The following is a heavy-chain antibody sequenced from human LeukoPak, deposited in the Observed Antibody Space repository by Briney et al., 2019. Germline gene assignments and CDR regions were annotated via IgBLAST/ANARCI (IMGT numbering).Heavy chain of an antibody. CDR1: GFTFSSHA. V-gene: IGHV3-23*01. J-gene: IGHJ4*02. CDR2: ISISGGST. Sequence: PGGSLRLSRAASGFTFSSHAMSWVRQAPGKGLEWVSSISISGGSTYYADSVKGRFTISRDNSKNTLYLQMTSLRPEDTGVYYCATEIRPNDYWGQGTLVTVSS. CDR3: ATEIRPNDY. D-gene: IGHD4-17*01.